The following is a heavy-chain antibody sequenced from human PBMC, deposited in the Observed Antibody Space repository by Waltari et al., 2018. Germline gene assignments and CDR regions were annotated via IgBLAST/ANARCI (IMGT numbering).Heavy chain of an antibody. D-gene: IGHD3-3*01. Sequence: QVQLVQSGAEMKKPGASVKVSCKASGFPFTDYYMHWVRQAPGQGLEWLGCINPNNGRTHDVQNLQGRVTMSSDTSISTAYMELSRLRSGDTAVYFCGIGVDFWLGGYNGMDVWGQGTTVTVSS. CDR3: GIGVDFWLGGYNGMDV. CDR1: GFPFTDYY. CDR2: INPNNGRT. V-gene: IGHV1-2*02. J-gene: IGHJ6*02.